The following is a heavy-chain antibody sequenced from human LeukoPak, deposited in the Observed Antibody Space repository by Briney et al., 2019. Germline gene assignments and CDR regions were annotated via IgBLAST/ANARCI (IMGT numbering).Heavy chain of an antibody. CDR3: TRLDYTGNSAFDFDV. CDR2: LNPKTGAT. Sequence: ASVKVSCKASGYTFTGYYIHWVRQAPGQGLEWMGWLNPKTGATHYGQNFQGRLSLTRDTSIITAFMELTTLRPDDTAVYYCTRLDYTGNSAFDFDVWGQGTLVTVSP. CDR1: GYTFTGYY. J-gene: IGHJ3*01. V-gene: IGHV1-2*02. D-gene: IGHD4-23*01.